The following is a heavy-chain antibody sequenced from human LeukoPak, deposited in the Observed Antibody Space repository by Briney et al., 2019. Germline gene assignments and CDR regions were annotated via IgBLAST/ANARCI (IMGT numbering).Heavy chain of an antibody. J-gene: IGHJ4*02. Sequence: PGRSLRLSCAASGFTFSSYGMHWVRQAPGKGLEWVAVIWYDGSYTYYAESVKGRFTISRDNSRNTLYLQMSSLRAEDTAVYYCAKPTSGDGSFLIDSWGQGTLVTVSS. D-gene: IGHD1-26*01. V-gene: IGHV3-33*06. CDR3: AKPTSGDGSFLIDS. CDR1: GFTFSSYG. CDR2: IWYDGSYT.